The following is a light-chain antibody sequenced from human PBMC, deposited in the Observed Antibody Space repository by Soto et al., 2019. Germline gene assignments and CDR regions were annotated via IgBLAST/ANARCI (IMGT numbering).Light chain of an antibody. CDR3: QQYDNIPRT. Sequence: DIQMTQSTSSLSASVGDRVTITCQASQEISNYLNWYQQKAGKAPKLLIYDASNSETGVPSRFSGSGSGKDFTFTISSLQPEDIATYYCQQYDNIPRTFGQGTKVEIK. CDR1: QEISNY. V-gene: IGKV1-33*01. J-gene: IGKJ1*01. CDR2: DAS.